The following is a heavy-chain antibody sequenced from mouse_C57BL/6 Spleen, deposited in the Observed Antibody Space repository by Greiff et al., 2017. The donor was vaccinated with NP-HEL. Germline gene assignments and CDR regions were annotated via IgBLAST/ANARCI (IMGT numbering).Heavy chain of an antibody. CDR2: ISDGGSYT. D-gene: IGHD2-13*01. V-gene: IGHV5-4*01. J-gene: IGHJ1*03. CDR1: GFTFSSYA. Sequence: EVQGVESGGGLVKPGGSLKLSCAASGFTFSSYAMSWVRQTPEKRLEWVATISDGGSYTYYPDNVKGRFTISRDNAKNNLYLQMSHLKSEDTAMYYCARDRDYSWYFDVWGTGTTVTVSS. CDR3: ARDRDYSWYFDV.